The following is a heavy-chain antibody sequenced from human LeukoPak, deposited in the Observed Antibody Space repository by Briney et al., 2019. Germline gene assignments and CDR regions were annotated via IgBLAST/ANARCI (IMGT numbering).Heavy chain of an antibody. V-gene: IGHV3-9*01. Sequence: GRSLRLSCAASGFTFDDYAMHWVRQAPGKGLEWVSGISWNSGSIGYADSVKGRFTISRDNAKNSLYLQMNSLRAEDTAVYYCARDFGDWNDGFPYFDYWGQGTLVTVSS. CDR2: ISWNSGSI. J-gene: IGHJ4*02. CDR3: ARDFGDWNDGFPYFDY. D-gene: IGHD1-1*01. CDR1: GFTFDDYA.